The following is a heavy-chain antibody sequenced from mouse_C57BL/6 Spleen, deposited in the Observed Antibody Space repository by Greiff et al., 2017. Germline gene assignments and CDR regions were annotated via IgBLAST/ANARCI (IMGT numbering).Heavy chain of an antibody. D-gene: IGHD1-1*01. CDR3: ARPRLTTVVDWYFDV. V-gene: IGHV1-82*01. CDR2: IYPGDGDT. CDR1: GYAFSSSW. Sequence: QVQLQQSGPELVKPGASVKISCKASGYAFSSSWMNWVKQRPGKGLEWIGRIYPGDGDTNYNGKFKGKATLTADKSSSTAYMQLSSLTSEDSAVYFCARPRLTTVVDWYFDVWGTGTTVTVSS. J-gene: IGHJ1*03.